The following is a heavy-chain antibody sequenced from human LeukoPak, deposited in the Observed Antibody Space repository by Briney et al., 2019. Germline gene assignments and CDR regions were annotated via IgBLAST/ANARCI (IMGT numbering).Heavy chain of an antibody. CDR3: AIGLNGYSSSWERLDY. Sequence: GGSLRLSCAASGFTFSSYWMSWVRQAPGKGLEWVANIKQDGSEKYYVDSVKGRFTISRDNAKNSPYLQMNSLRAEDTAVYYCAIGLNGYSSSWERLDYWGQGTLFTVSS. D-gene: IGHD6-13*01. CDR1: GFTFSSYW. CDR2: IKQDGSEK. V-gene: IGHV3-7*01. J-gene: IGHJ4*02.